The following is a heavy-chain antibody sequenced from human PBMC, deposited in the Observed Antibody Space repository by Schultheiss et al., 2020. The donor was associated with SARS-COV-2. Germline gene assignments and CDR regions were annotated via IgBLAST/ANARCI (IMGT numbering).Heavy chain of an antibody. D-gene: IGHD3-10*01. CDR3: AREVLGDPWRILDY. CDR1: GFTFSSYA. Sequence: GGSLRLSCAASGFTFSSYAMSWVRQAPGKGLEWVSAISGSGGSTYYADSVKGRFTISRDSSKNTVYLQMNSLRAEDTAVYYCAREVLGDPWRILDYWGQGTLVTVSS. V-gene: IGHV3-23*01. J-gene: IGHJ4*02. CDR2: ISGSGGST.